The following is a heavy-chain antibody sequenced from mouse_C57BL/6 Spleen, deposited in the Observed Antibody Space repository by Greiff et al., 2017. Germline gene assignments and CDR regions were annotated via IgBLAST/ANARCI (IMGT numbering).Heavy chain of an antibody. CDR3: ARSGDGYYFGY. J-gene: IGHJ2*01. CDR2: IDPSDSYT. V-gene: IGHV1-69*01. Sequence: QVQLQQPGAELVMPGASVKLSCKASGYTFTSYWMHWVKQRPGQGLEWIGEIDPSDSYTNYNQKFKGKSTLTVDTSSSTAYMQLSSLTSEDSAVYYCARSGDGYYFGYWGQGTTLTVSS. CDR1: GYTFTSYW. D-gene: IGHD2-3*01.